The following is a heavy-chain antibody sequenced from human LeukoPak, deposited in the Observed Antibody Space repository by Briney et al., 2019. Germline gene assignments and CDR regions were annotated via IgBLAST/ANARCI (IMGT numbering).Heavy chain of an antibody. CDR2: IIPIIDTA. CDR3: ARDRLPAAPSSEPGYYMDV. Sequence: APGKLSCKPSRGTVSSYAISWGPQAPGHRLEWMRGIIPIIDTANYAQKSQVRSTITTDVATSTAYMELSILRSDDTAVYYCARDRLPAAPSSEPGYYMDVWGKGTTVTVSS. D-gene: IGHD2-2*01. J-gene: IGHJ6*03. CDR1: RGTVSSYA. V-gene: IGHV1-69*05.